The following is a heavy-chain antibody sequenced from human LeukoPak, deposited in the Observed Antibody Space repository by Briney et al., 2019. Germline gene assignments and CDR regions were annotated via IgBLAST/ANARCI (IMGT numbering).Heavy chain of an antibody. CDR3: AHRKNYFDSSVFDK. D-gene: IGHD3-22*01. J-gene: IGHJ4*02. CDR1: GSSLNTRRLH. Sequence: SLPTPVNPTQTLTLTCTFSGSSLNTRRLHVGCIRQPPGRALEWLALIYWNDDRRYGPSLKSSLTIHKDTQKIQVVITITHMDPVDTATYFCAHRKNYFDSSVFDKWGEGSLVTVS. CDR2: IYWNDDR. V-gene: IGHV2-5*01.